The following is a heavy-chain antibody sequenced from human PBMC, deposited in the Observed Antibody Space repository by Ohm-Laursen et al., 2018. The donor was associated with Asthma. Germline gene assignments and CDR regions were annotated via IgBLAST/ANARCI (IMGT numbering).Heavy chain of an antibody. J-gene: IGHJ4*02. V-gene: IGHV3-74*01. CDR2: IFPDGRHT. D-gene: IGHD5-24*01. CDR1: GFTFSDYF. Sequence: SLRLSCAASGFTFSDYFMHWARQGPGQGLVWISHIFPDGRHTNYADSVKGRFTISRDNAKNTLYLQMNSLRVDDTAVYYCARGNLEGLQWGQGTLVTVSS. CDR3: ARGNLEGLQ.